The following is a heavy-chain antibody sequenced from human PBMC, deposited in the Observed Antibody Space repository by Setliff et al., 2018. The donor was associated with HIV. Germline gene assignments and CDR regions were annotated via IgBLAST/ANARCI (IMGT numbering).Heavy chain of an antibody. CDR3: ARDSGPYYDYVWGTYRPEYFQH. Sequence: PGGSLRLSCAASGFIFDDYAMHWVRQVPGKGLEWVSGISWNGVSTGYADSVKGRFTISRDNAKSSLYLQMNSLRAEDTAVYYCARDSGPYYDYVWGTYRPEYFQHWGQGTLVTVSS. CDR1: GFIFDDYA. CDR2: ISWNGVST. D-gene: IGHD3-16*02. J-gene: IGHJ1*01. V-gene: IGHV3-9*01.